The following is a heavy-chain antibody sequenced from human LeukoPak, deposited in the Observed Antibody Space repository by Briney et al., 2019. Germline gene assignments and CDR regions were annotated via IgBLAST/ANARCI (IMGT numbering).Heavy chain of an antibody. D-gene: IGHD1-26*01. J-gene: IGHJ6*03. CDR2: IGTAGDT. Sequence: GGSLRLSCAASGSTFSSYGMNWVRQATGKGLEWVSAIGTAGDTYYPGSVKGRFTISRENAKNSLYLQMNSLRAGDTAVYFCARATWDPNYYYYMDVWGKGTTVTISS. CDR3: ARATWDPNYYYYMDV. V-gene: IGHV3-13*01. CDR1: GSTFSSYG.